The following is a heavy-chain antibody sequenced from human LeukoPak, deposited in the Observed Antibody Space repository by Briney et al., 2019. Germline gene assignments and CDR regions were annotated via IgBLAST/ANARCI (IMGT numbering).Heavy chain of an antibody. CDR1: GFTFSSYS. D-gene: IGHD3-22*01. CDR3: ARTYYYDSSGYYSLDY. Sequence: GGSLRLSCAASGFTFSSYSMNWVRQAPGKGLEWVSSISSSSSYIYYADSVKGRFTISRDNAKNSLYLRMNSLRAEDTAVYYCARTYYYDSSGYYSLDYWGQGTLVTVSS. J-gene: IGHJ4*02. CDR2: ISSSSSYI. V-gene: IGHV3-21*01.